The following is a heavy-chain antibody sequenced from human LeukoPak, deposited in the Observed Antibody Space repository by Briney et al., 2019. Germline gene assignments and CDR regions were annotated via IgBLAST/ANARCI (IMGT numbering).Heavy chain of an antibody. V-gene: IGHV4-39*01. D-gene: IGHD5-12*01. CDR2: IYYSGST. J-gene: IGHJ4*02. CDR1: GGSISSSSYY. CDR3: ARARSGYDPPFDY. Sequence: SETLSLTCTVSGGSISSSSYYWGWIRQPPGKGLEWIGSIYYSGSTYYNPSLKSRVTISVDTSKNQFSLKLSSVTAADTAVYYCARARSGYDPPFDYWGQGTLVTVSS.